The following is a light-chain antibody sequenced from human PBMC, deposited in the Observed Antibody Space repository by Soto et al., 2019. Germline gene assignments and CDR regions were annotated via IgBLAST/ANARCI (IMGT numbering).Light chain of an antibody. V-gene: IGKV1-5*03. CDR2: KAS. Sequence: DIQMTQSPSTLSASVGDRVTITCRASQSIDNWLAWYQQKPGKAPKLLIYKASSLESGVPSRFSGSGSGTEFTLTISSLQLDDFATYYCHQYNTYSTFGQGTKVDI. CDR1: QSIDNW. CDR3: HQYNTYST. J-gene: IGKJ1*01.